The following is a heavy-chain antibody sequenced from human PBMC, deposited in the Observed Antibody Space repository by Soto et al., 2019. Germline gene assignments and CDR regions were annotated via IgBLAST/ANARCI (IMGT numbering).Heavy chain of an antibody. CDR2: ISSNGGST. CDR3: ARGFGWLDY. Sequence: GGSLRLSCAASGFTVSSNYMTWFRQAPGKGLEYVSAISSNGGSTYYANSVKGRFTISRDNSKNTLYLQMGSLRAEDMAVYYCARGFGWLDYWGQGTLVTVSS. J-gene: IGHJ4*02. CDR1: GFTVSSNY. D-gene: IGHD6-19*01. V-gene: IGHV3-64*01.